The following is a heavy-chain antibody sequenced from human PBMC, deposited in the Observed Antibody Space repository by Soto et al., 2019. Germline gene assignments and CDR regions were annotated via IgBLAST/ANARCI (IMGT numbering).Heavy chain of an antibody. CDR3: AKCTLGTILRSGWCNWFDP. CDR2: IRGCAGTT. Sequence: GGSLRLSCAASGFTFSNSAMSWVRQAPGKVLEWISAIRGCAGTTFYADSVKGRVNLSRDNSKNTLFLQMNSLTAEDTAVYYCAKCTLGTILRSGWCNWFDPWGQGTLVTVSS. J-gene: IGHJ5*02. D-gene: IGHD6-19*01. V-gene: IGHV3-23*01. CDR1: GFTFSNSA.